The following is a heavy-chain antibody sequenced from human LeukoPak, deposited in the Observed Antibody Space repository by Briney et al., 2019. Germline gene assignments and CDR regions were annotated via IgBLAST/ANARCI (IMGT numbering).Heavy chain of an antibody. V-gene: IGHV3-21*04. CDR1: GFTFSSYS. J-gene: IGHJ4*02. CDR3: AKACLVGATFDY. D-gene: IGHD6-19*01. Sequence: GGSLRLSCAASGFTFSSYSMNWVRQAPGKGLEWVSSISSSSSYIYYADSVKGRFTISRDNSKNTLYLQMNSLRAKDTAVYYCAKACLVGATFDYWGQGTLVTVSS. CDR2: ISSSSSYI.